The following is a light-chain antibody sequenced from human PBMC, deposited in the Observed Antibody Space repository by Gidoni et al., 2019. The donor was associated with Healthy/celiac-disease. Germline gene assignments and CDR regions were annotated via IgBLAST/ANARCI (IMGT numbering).Light chain of an antibody. CDR2: WAS. CDR1: QSVLYSSNNKNY. V-gene: IGKV4-1*01. CDR3: QQYYSTPYT. Sequence: DIVMIQSPDSLAVSLGERATINCKSSQSVLYSSNNKNYLDWYQQKPGQPPKLLIYWASTRESGVPDRFSGSGSGTDVTLTITSFHSQAADVAVYYCQQYYSTPYTFGQGTKLEIK. J-gene: IGKJ2*01.